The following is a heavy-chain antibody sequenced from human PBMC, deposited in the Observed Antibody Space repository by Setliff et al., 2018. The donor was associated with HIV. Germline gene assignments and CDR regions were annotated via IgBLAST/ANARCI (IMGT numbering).Heavy chain of an antibody. V-gene: IGHV4-34*01. J-gene: IGHJ4*02. CDR2: INHGGST. CDR1: GGPLSGYF. CDR3: ARGDITMVRGVIYGYFDY. Sequence: SETLSLTCAVYGGPLSGYFWSWIRQSPGKGLEWIGEINHGGSTNYNPSLKSRVTISVDTSKNQFSLKVNSMTAADTAVYYCARGDITMVRGVIYGYFDYWGQGTLVTVSS. D-gene: IGHD3-10*01.